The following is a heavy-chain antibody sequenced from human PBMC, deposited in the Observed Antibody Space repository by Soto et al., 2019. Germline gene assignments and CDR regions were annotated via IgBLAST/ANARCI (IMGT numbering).Heavy chain of an antibody. V-gene: IGHV4-34*01. D-gene: IGHD1-26*01. CDR2: INAFGST. J-gene: IGHJ4*02. Sequence: SETLSLTCAVYGESFSRHSWAWVRQTPGEGLEWIGEINAFGSTVFSPSLKSRVSMSIDTSKMQFSLKVTSVTVADSATYYCAKKHYSGFDMWGQGTLVTVSS. CDR1: GESFSRHS. CDR3: AKKHYSGFDM.